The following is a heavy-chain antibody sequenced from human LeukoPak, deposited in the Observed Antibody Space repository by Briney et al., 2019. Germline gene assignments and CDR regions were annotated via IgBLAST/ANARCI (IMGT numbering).Heavy chain of an antibody. V-gene: IGHV1-69*05. CDR3: ASGYSYGYPDY. CDR1: GGTFSSYA. D-gene: IGHD5-18*01. Sequence: ASVKVSSKASGGTFSSYAISWVRQAPGQGLEWMGRIIPIFGTANYAQKFQGRVTITTDESTSTAYMELSSLRSEDTAVYYCASGYSYGYPDYWGQGTLVTVSS. J-gene: IGHJ4*02. CDR2: IIPIFGTA.